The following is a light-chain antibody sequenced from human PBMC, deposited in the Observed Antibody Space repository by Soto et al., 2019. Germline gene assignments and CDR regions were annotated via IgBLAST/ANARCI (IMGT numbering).Light chain of an antibody. CDR2: RNT. CDR1: SSNIGAGYD. V-gene: IGLV1-40*01. J-gene: IGLJ1*01. CDR3: QSCDSSLSGSGV. Sequence: QSALTQPPSVSGAPGQRVIISCTGSSSNIGAGYDVHWYQQLPGTAPKLLIYRNTNRPSGVPDRFSGSKSGTSASLAITGLQAEDEADYYCQSCDSSLSGSGVFGTGTKVTVL.